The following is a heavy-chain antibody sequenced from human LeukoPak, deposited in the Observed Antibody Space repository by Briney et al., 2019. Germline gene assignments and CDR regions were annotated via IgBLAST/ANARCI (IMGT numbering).Heavy chain of an antibody. V-gene: IGHV4-31*03. Sequence: SETLSLTCTVSGGSISSGGYSWSWLRQHPGKGLEWIGYIYYSGSTYYNPSLKSRVTISVDTSKNQFSLKLSSVTAADTAVYYCARDAATYYYDSSGYRWFDYWGQGTLVTVSS. CDR2: IYYSGST. J-gene: IGHJ4*02. CDR1: GGSISSGGYS. D-gene: IGHD3-22*01. CDR3: ARDAATYYYDSSGYRWFDY.